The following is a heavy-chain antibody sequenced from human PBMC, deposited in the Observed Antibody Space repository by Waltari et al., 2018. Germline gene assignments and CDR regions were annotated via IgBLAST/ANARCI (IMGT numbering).Heavy chain of an antibody. CDR2: VYTSGST. V-gene: IGHV4-4*07. D-gene: IGHD1-26*01. CDR3: AREIDRGPGRWFDP. Sequence: QESGPGLVKPSETLSLTCTVSGGSISGYYWNWIRQPAGKGREWIGRVYTSGSTNYNPSLKSRVTMSVDTSKNQFSLKLSSVTAADTAVYFCAREIDRGPGRWFDPWGQGTLVTVSS. J-gene: IGHJ5*02. CDR1: GGSISGYY.